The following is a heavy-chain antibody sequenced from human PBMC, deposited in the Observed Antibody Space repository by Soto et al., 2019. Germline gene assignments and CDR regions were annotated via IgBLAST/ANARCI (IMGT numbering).Heavy chain of an antibody. CDR2: ISGSGGST. Sequence: GESLKISCAASGFTFSSYAMSWVRQAPGKGLEWVSAISGSGGSTYYADSVKGRFTISRDNSKNTLYLQMNSLRAEDTAVYYCAKGGHSYGQRFDPWGQGTLVTVSS. CDR1: GFTFSSYA. CDR3: AKGGHSYGQRFDP. V-gene: IGHV3-23*01. D-gene: IGHD5-18*01. J-gene: IGHJ5*02.